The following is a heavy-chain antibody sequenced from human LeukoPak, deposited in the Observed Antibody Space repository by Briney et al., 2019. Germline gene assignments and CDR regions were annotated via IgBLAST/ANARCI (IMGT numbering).Heavy chain of an antibody. V-gene: IGHV1-69*05. D-gene: IGHD5-18*01. CDR1: GGTFSSYA. CDR3: ATVGRGYSYGY. Sequence: SVKVSCKASGGTFSSYAISWVRQAPGQGLEWVGRIIPIFGTANYAQKFQGRVTITTDESTSTAYMELSSLRSEDTAVYYCATVGRGYSYGYWGQGTLVTVSS. CDR2: IIPIFGTA. J-gene: IGHJ4*02.